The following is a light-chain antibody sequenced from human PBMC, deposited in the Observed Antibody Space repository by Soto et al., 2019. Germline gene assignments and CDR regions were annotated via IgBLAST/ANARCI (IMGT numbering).Light chain of an antibody. CDR3: CAYAGSGTVV. CDR1: SSDVGAYNY. CDR2: EAT. J-gene: IGLJ3*02. Sequence: QSALTQPPSASGSLGQSVTISCTGTSSDVGAYNYVSWYQQHPGKAPKLMIYEATKRPSGVSNRFSGSKSGNTASLTISGLQAEDEADYYCCAYAGSGTVVFGGGTKLTVL. V-gene: IGLV2-23*01.